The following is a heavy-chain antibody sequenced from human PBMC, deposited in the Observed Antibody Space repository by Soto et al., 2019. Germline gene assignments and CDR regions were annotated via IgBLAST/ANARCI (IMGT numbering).Heavy chain of an antibody. J-gene: IGHJ4*02. V-gene: IGHV3-7*04. CDR1: VFTFSSYG. Sequence: GGSLRLSCAASVFTFSSYGMHWIRQAPGKGLEWVANIKQDGSEKWYVDSVKGRFTISRDNAKNSLYLQMKSLRAEDTAVYYCARIAAAGTNFDYWGQGTLVTVSS. CDR3: ARIAAAGTNFDY. CDR2: IKQDGSEK. D-gene: IGHD6-13*01.